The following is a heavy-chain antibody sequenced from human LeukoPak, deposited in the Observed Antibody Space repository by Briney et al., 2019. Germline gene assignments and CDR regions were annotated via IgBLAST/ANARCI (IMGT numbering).Heavy chain of an antibody. CDR1: GFTVSSNY. D-gene: IGHD4-23*01. Sequence: PGGSLRLSCAASGFTVSSNYMSWVRQAPGKGLEWVSVIYSGGSTYYADSVKGRFTISRDNSKNTLYLQMNSLRAEDTAVYYCASLTLSPISMTTGVARNYGGQETLVPVP. CDR2: IYSGGST. V-gene: IGHV3-53*01. CDR3: ASLTLSPISMTTGVARNY. J-gene: IGHJ4*02.